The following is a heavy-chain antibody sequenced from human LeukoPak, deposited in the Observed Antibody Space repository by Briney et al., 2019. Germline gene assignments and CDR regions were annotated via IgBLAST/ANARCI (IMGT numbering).Heavy chain of an antibody. CDR1: GFTLSSYA. CDR2: VSGSGGST. D-gene: IGHD3-3*01. CDR3: AKAARILEWFFDP. J-gene: IGHJ5*02. Sequence: GGSLRLSXAASGFTLSSYAMSWVRQAPGKGLEWVSAVSGSGGSTYYADSVKGRFTISRDNPKNTLYLQMNSLRAEDTAVYYCAKAARILEWFFDPWGQGTLVTVSS. V-gene: IGHV3-23*01.